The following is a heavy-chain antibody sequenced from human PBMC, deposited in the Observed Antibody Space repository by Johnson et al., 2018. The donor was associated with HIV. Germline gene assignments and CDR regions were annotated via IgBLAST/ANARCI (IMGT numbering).Heavy chain of an antibody. CDR2: ISHDGSKK. V-gene: IGHV3-30*04. J-gene: IGHJ3*02. Sequence: QVQLVESGGGVVQPGRSLRLSCAASGFSFSPYALHWVRQTPGKGLEWVAVISHDGSKKYYADSVEGRFTISRDNFKNTLYLQMNSLRDEDTAVYYCATGVGAKTLTDAFGIWGQGTIVTVSS. CDR1: GFSFSPYA. D-gene: IGHD1-26*01. CDR3: ATGVGAKTLTDAFGI.